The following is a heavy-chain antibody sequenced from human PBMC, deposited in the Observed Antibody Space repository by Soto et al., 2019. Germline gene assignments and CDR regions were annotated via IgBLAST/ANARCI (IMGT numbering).Heavy chain of an antibody. CDR2: INAGNGNT. J-gene: IGHJ4*02. Sequence: QVQLVQSGAEVKKPGASVKVSCKASGYTFTSYAMHWVRQAPGQRLEWMGWINAGNGNTKYSQKFQGRVNISMDTSASTAYMELSSLRSEDTAVYYCARGPGGPDGPGDYWGQGTLVTVSS. CDR1: GYTFTSYA. D-gene: IGHD2-15*01. CDR3: ARGPGGPDGPGDY. V-gene: IGHV1-3*01.